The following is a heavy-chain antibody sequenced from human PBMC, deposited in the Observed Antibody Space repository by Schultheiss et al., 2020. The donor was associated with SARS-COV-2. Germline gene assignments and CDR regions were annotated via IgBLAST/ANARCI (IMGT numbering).Heavy chain of an antibody. J-gene: IGHJ3*02. CDR2: IYSGGST. Sequence: GGSLRLSCAASGFTVSSNYMSWVRQAPGKGLEWVSVIYSGGSTYYADSVKGRFTISRDNSKNTLYLQMNSLRAEDTAVYYCARDSGVTSYYDNDAFDIWGQGTTVTVSS. D-gene: IGHD3-22*01. CDR1: GFTVSSNY. CDR3: ARDSGVTSYYDNDAFDI. V-gene: IGHV3-53*01.